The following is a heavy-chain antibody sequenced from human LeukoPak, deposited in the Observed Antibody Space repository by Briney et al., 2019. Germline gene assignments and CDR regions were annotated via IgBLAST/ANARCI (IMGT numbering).Heavy chain of an antibody. Sequence: PGGSLRLSCAASGFTFDDYGMSWVRQAPGKGLEWVSGINWNGGSTGYADSVKGRFTISRDNAKNSLYLQMNSLRAEDTAVYYCARERFSTRYDYSNFIDYWGQGTLVTVSS. D-gene: IGHD4-11*01. J-gene: IGHJ4*02. CDR2: INWNGGST. V-gene: IGHV3-20*04. CDR1: GFTFDDYG. CDR3: ARERFSTRYDYSNFIDY.